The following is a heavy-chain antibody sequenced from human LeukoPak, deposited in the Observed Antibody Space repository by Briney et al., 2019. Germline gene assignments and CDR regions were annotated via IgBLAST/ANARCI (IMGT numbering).Heavy chain of an antibody. J-gene: IGHJ2*01. CDR2: IYYSGST. CDR3: AREAGEVVTGYFDL. Sequence: SETLSLTCTVSGGSISSGGYYWSWIRQHPGKGLEWIGYIYYSGSTYYNPSLKSRVTISVDTSKNQFSLKLSSVTAADTAVYYCAREAGEVVTGYFDLWGRGTLVTVSS. CDR1: GGSISSGGYY. V-gene: IGHV4-31*03. D-gene: IGHD2-21*02.